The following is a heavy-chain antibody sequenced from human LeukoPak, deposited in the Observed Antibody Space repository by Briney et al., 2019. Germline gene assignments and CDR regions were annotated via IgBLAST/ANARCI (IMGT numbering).Heavy chain of an antibody. CDR2: ISGSGDST. J-gene: IGHJ4*02. D-gene: IGHD2-2*01. Sequence: PGGSLRLSCAASGFTFSSYSMNWVRQAPGKGLEWVSGISGSGDSTYYADSVKGRFTISRDNSKNTLYLQMNSLRTEDTAVYYCAKDGRYCSSTSCYLEYWGQGTLVTVSS. CDR1: GFTFSSYS. CDR3: AKDGRYCSSTSCYLEY. V-gene: IGHV3-23*01.